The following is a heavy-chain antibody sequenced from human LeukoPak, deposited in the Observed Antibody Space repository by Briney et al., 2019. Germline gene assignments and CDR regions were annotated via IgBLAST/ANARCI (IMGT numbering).Heavy chain of an antibody. Sequence: GGSLRLSCAASGFTFSSYAMHWVRQAPGKGLEWVAVISYDGSNKYYADSVKGRFTISRDNSKNTLYLQMNSLRAEDTAVYYCARDRVGATDYFDYWGQGTLVTVTS. V-gene: IGHV3-30-3*01. CDR2: ISYDGSNK. CDR3: ARDRVGATDYFDY. D-gene: IGHD1-26*01. CDR1: GFTFSSYA. J-gene: IGHJ4*02.